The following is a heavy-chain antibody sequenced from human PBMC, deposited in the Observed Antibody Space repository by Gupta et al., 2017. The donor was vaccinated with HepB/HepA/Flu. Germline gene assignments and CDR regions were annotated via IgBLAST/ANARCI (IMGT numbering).Heavy chain of an antibody. CDR3: ARDGNWNDGGVTFDY. V-gene: IGHV4-59*01. J-gene: IGHJ4*02. Sequence: QVQMQESGPGLVKPLETLSLTCSVSGDSITPSYWNWIRPTPGGGLEWIGYIYYTGSTSYNPSLKSRVTISVDTSKNQFSLKVNSVTAADTAVYYCARDGNWNDGGVTFDYWGQGILVTVSS. D-gene: IGHD1-1*01. CDR1: GDSITPSY. CDR2: IYYTGST.